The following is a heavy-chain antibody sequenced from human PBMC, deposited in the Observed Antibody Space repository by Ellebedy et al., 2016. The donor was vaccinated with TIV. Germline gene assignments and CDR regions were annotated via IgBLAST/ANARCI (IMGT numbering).Heavy chain of an antibody. J-gene: IGHJ4*02. CDR2: IKHDGNEG. V-gene: IGHV3-7*01. CDR1: GFTFSSYA. D-gene: IGHD2-2*01. Sequence: GESLKISCAASGFTFSSYAMSWVRQAPGKGLEWVASIKHDGNEGNYVDSVKGRFAISRDNAKNSLFLQMNSLRDEDTAVYYCVRDSNIVAVPYAHADFWGQGTLLTVSS. CDR3: VRDSNIVAVPYAHADF.